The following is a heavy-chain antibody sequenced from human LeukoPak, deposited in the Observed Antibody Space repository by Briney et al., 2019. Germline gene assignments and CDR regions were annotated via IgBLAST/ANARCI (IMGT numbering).Heavy chain of an antibody. Sequence: ASVKVSCKASGYTFTTYGIGRVRQAPGQGLEWMGWISGYNGNTNYAQKFQGRVTMTTETSTSTAYMELRSLRSDDTAVYYRARTSHESVLYWSDPWGQGTLVTVSS. D-gene: IGHD3-16*01. CDR2: ISGYNGNT. CDR1: GYTFTTYG. V-gene: IGHV1-18*01. CDR3: ARTSHESVLYWSDP. J-gene: IGHJ5*02.